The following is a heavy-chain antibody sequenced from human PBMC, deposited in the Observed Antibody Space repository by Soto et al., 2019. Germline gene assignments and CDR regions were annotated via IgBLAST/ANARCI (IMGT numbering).Heavy chain of an antibody. CDR3: TRHATYYDSGRYIGDWFDL. D-gene: IGHD3-22*01. J-gene: IGHJ5*02. Sequence: EVQLVESGGGLVQPGGSLRLSCGASGFTFSGHGIHWVRQASGKGLEWIGRIKGKANSYETEYAASLKGRFTISRDDSENTAYLQMNRLKSEDTAVYYCTRHATYYDSGRYIGDWFDLWGQGTLVTVSS. CDR1: GFTFSGHG. V-gene: IGHV3-73*01. CDR2: IKGKANSYET.